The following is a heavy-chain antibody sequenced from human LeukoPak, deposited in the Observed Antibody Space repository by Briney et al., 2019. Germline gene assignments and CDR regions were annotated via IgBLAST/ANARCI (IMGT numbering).Heavy chain of an antibody. V-gene: IGHV3-66*01. Sequence: GGTLRLSCAASGFTFSSYGMNWVRQAPGKGLEWVSLIYSGGSTYYADSVKGRFTISRDNSKNTLYLQMNSLRAEDTAVYYCARVNSWERDTRFDPWGQGTLVTVSS. CDR1: GFTFSSYG. J-gene: IGHJ5*02. CDR2: IYSGGST. D-gene: IGHD1-26*01. CDR3: ARVNSWERDTRFDP.